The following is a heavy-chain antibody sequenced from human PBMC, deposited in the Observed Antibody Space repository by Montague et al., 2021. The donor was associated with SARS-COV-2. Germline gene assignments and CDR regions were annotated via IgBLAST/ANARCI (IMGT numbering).Heavy chain of an antibody. D-gene: IGHD2-15*01. V-gene: IGHV3-23*01. CDR1: GFTVSAAV. CDR3: AKGRGTSCSDY. CDR2: INGGGGGT. Sequence: SLRLSCAASGFTVSAAVVSWVRQAPGKGLEWVSTINGGGGGTYYADSMRGRFTISRDNSENTLYLQMNSLRAEDTAIYYCAKGRGTSCSDYWGQGTLVTVSS. J-gene: IGHJ4*02.